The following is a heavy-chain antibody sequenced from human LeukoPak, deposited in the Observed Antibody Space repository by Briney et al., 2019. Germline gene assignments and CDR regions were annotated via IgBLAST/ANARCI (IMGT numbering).Heavy chain of an antibody. V-gene: IGHV3-74*01. J-gene: IGHJ3*02. CDR2: INTDGSST. Sequence: RRLRLTCVSSLFTCSSYLMLSVGPAASPGRVWVSRINTDGSSTSYADSVKGRFTISRDNAKNTLYLQMNSLRAEDTAVYYCARGSRGAAYAFDIWGQGTMVTVSS. CDR1: LFTCSSYL. CDR3: ARGSRGAAYAFDI. D-gene: IGHD3-10*01.